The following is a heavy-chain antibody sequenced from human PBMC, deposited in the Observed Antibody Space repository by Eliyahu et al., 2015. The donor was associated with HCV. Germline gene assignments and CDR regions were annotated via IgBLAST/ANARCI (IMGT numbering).Heavy chain of an antibody. V-gene: IGHV3-30-3*01. Sequence: QVQLVESGGGVVQPGRSLRLXCAASXFTFXSYAMHWVRQAPGKGLEWVAVISYDGSNKYYADSVKGRFTISRDNSKNTLYLQMNSLRAEDTAVYYCARDQGAMVYYFDYWGQGTLVTVSS. CDR1: XFTFXSYA. D-gene: IGHD5-18*01. J-gene: IGHJ4*02. CDR3: ARDQGAMVYYFDY. CDR2: ISYDGSNK.